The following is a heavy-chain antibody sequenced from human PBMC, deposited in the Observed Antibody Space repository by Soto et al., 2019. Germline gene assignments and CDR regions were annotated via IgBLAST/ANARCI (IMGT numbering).Heavy chain of an antibody. V-gene: IGHV4-30-2*01. CDR2: IYHSGST. CDR1: GGSISSGGYS. J-gene: IGHJ5*02. CDR3: ARVPDR. Sequence: LSLTCAVSGGSISSGGYSWSWIRQPPGKGLEWIGYIYHSGSTYYNPSLKSRVTISVDRSKNQFSLKLSSVTAADTAVYYCARVPDRWGQGTLVIVSS. D-gene: IGHD2-2*01.